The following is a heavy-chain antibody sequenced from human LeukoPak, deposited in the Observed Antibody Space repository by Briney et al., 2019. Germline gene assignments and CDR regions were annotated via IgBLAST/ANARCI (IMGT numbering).Heavy chain of an antibody. J-gene: IGHJ4*02. Sequence: PGGSLRLSCAASGFTFSSYWMSWVRQAPGKGLEWVSRINTDGSVTNYADSVEGRFTISRDNAKNMLYLQMNDLRAEDTAVYYCVTDRYSDSAFGDWGQGTLVTVSS. CDR3: VTDRYSDSAFGD. V-gene: IGHV3-74*01. CDR1: GFTFSSYW. CDR2: INTDGSVT. D-gene: IGHD1-26*01.